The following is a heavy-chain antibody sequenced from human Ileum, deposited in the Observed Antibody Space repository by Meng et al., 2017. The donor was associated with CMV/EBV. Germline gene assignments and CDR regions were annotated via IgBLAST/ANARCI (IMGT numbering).Heavy chain of an antibody. J-gene: IGHJ4*02. Sequence: SETLSLTCTVSGGSISSSSYYWGWIRQPPGKGLEWIGSIYYSGSTYYNPSLKSRVTISVDTSKNLFSLKLSSVTAADTAVYYCARGASWYIFDYWGQGTLVTVSS. CDR2: IYYSGST. CDR3: ARGASWYIFDY. D-gene: IGHD2-15*01. CDR1: GGSISSSSYY. V-gene: IGHV4-39*07.